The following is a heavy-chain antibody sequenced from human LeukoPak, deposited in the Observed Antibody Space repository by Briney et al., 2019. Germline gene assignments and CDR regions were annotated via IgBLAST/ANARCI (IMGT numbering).Heavy chain of an antibody. CDR1: GFTFITYG. Sequence: PGGSLRLSCAASGFTFITYGMHWVRQAPGKGLEWVALIWYDGSYKYYADSVKGRFTISRDNSKNTLYLQMNSLRAEDTAVYYCAKDPRNSGYSYGYSSHWGQGTLVTVSS. D-gene: IGHD5-18*01. V-gene: IGHV3-33*06. J-gene: IGHJ4*02. CDR2: IWYDGSYK. CDR3: AKDPRNSGYSYGYSSH.